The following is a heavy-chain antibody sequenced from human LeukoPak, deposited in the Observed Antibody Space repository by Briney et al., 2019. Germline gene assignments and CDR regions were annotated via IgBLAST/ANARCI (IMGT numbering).Heavy chain of an antibody. CDR3: ATARVRLGELSLPEVRDD. D-gene: IGHD3-16*02. CDR1: GYTLTELS. Sequence: ASVKVSCKVSGYTLTELSMHWVRQAPGKGLEWMGGFDPEDGETIYAQKFQGRVTMTEDTSTDTAYMELSSLSSEDTAVYYCATARVRLGELSLPEVRDDWGQGTLISVSS. J-gene: IGHJ4*02. V-gene: IGHV1-24*01. CDR2: FDPEDGET.